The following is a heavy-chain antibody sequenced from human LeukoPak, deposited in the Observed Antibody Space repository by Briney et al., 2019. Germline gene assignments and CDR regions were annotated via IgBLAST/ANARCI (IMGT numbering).Heavy chain of an antibody. J-gene: IGHJ6*03. CDR2: IHHTGST. V-gene: IGHV4-34*01. CDR3: ATVSDSSSWNYYYYMDV. D-gene: IGHD6-13*01. CDR1: GGSFSGYY. Sequence: SETLSLTCAVYGGSFSGYYWGWIRQPPGKGLEWIGSIHHTGSTYYNPSLKSRVTISVDTSKDQFSLKLSSVTAADTAVYYCATVSDSSSWNYYYYMDVWGKGTTVTISS.